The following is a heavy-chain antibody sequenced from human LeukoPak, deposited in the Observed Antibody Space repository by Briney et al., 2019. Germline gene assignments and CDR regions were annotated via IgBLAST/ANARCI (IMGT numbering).Heavy chain of an antibody. V-gene: IGHV3-23*01. D-gene: IGHD3-10*01. CDR2: VSVNGGTT. Sequence: GGSLRLSCAASGFTFSSCAMSWVRQAPGKGLEWVSTVSVNGGTTYYADSVKGRFTISRDNSKNTLYLQMNSLRAEDTAVYFCAKELHGSGNYAFDYWGQGTLVTVSS. CDR1: GFTFSSCA. CDR3: AKELHGSGNYAFDY. J-gene: IGHJ4*02.